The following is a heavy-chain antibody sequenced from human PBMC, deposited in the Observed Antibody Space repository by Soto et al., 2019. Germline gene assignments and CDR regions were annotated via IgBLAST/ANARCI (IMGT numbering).Heavy chain of an antibody. J-gene: IGHJ4*02. D-gene: IGHD2-21*02. V-gene: IGHV4-34*01. CDR3: ARHFVVVTVFDY. Sequence: SETLSLTCAVYGGSFSGYYWSWIRQPPGKGLEWIGEINHSGSTNYNPSLKSRVTISVDTSKNQFSLKLSSVTAADTAVYYCARHFVVVTVFDYGGKETRVTVSS. CDR2: INHSGST. CDR1: GGSFSGYY.